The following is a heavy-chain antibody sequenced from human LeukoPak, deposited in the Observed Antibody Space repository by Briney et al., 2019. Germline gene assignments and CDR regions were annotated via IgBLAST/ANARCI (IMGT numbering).Heavy chain of an antibody. Sequence: PSETLSLTCTVSGGSISSGDYYWSWIRQPPGKGLEWIGYIYYSGSTYYNPSLKSRVTISADTSKNQFSLKLSSVTAADTAVYYCARGPDSTTGEAFDIWGQGTMVTVSS. CDR1: GGSISSGDYY. D-gene: IGHD3-16*01. V-gene: IGHV4-30-4*01. J-gene: IGHJ3*02. CDR3: ARGPDSTTGEAFDI. CDR2: IYYSGST.